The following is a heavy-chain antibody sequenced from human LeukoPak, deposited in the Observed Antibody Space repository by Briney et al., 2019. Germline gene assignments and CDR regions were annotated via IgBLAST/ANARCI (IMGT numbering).Heavy chain of an antibody. Sequence: GGSLRLSCAASGFTFSSYGMHWVRQAPGKGLEWVAVIWYDGSNKYYADSVKGRFTISRDNSKNTLYLQMNSLRAEDTAVYYCASAYYYDSSGYYYWGQGTLVTVSS. CDR1: GFTFSSYG. V-gene: IGHV3-33*01. CDR3: ASAYYYDSSGYYY. J-gene: IGHJ4*02. CDR2: IWYDGSNK. D-gene: IGHD3-22*01.